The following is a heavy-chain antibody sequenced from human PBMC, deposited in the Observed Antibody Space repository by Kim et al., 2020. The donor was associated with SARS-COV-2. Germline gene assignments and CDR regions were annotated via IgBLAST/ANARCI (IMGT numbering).Heavy chain of an antibody. D-gene: IGHD1-26*01. V-gene: IGHV4-4*09. J-gene: IGHJ3*02. Sequence: NYNPSLKSRVTISVDTSKNQFSLKLSSVTAADTAVYYCATNVGLGTAFDIWGQGTMVTVSS. CDR3: ATNVGLGTAFDI.